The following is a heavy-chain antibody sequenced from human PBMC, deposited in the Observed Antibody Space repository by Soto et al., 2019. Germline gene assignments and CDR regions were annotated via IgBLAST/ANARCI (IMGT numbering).Heavy chain of an antibody. Sequence: QVQLVESGGGVVQPGRSLRLSCAASGFTFSIYAMHWVRQAPGKGLEWVAVISYDGSNKYYADSVKGRFTISRDNSKDKVDLQMSSLRVEDSAVYYCAREYSDGWFDPWGQGTLVTVSS. CDR1: GFTFSIYA. D-gene: IGHD2-21*01. V-gene: IGHV3-30*14. J-gene: IGHJ5*02. CDR3: AREYSDGWFDP. CDR2: ISYDGSNK.